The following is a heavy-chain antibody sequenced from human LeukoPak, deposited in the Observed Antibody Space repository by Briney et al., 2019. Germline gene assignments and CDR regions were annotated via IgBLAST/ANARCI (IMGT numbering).Heavy chain of an antibody. CDR2: IYYSGST. D-gene: IGHD6-13*01. CDR1: GYSISSGYY. V-gene: IGHV4-38-2*02. Sequence: PSETLSLTCTVSGYSISSGYYWGWIRQPPGKGLEWIGSIYYSGSTYYNPSLKSRVTMSVDTSKNQFSLKLSSVTAADTAVYYCARELHGSWYYYGMDVWGHGTTVTVSS. CDR3: ARELHGSWYYYGMDV. J-gene: IGHJ6*02.